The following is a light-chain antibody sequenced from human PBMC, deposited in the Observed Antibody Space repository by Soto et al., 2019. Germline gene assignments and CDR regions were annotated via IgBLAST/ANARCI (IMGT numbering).Light chain of an antibody. Sequence: DIKLTQSPATLSLSPGERATLSCRASQSVSSSYLAWYQQKPGQAPRLLMFGASSRASGVPARFSGSGSGTEFTLTISSLQSEDFAVYYCQQFNNWPRPFGQGTKVDI. CDR3: QQFNNWPRP. CDR1: QSVSSSY. V-gene: IGKV3D-15*01. J-gene: IGKJ1*01. CDR2: GAS.